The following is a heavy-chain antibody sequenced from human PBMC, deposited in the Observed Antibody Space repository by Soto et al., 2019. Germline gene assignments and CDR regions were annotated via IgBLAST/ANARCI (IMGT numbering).Heavy chain of an antibody. J-gene: IGHJ5*02. CDR3: ARDLAATGGFDP. CDR1: GGTFSSYT. V-gene: IGHV1-69*08. CDR2: IIPILGIA. D-gene: IGHD6-6*01. Sequence: QVQLVQSGAEVKKPGSSVKVSCKASGGTFSSYTISWVRQAPGQGLEWMGRIIPILGIANYAQKFQGRVTITADKSTSTAYMELSSVRSEDTAVYYCARDLAATGGFDPWGQGTLVTVSS.